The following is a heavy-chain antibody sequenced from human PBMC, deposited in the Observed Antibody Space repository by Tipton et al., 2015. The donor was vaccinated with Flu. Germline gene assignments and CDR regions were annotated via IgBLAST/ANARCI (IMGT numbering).Heavy chain of an antibody. V-gene: IGHV4-59*01. J-gene: IGHJ6*02. CDR3: ARARAPYYYYAMDL. CDR1: GDSITSYY. CDR2: IYDSGIS. Sequence: PGLVKPSQTLTLTCTVSGDSITSYYWSWIRQPPGKGLEWIGYIYDSGISTSNPSLRSRLTMSVDSSKNQVSLKLTSVTAADTAIYYCARARAPYYYYAMDLWGQGTMVTVSS.